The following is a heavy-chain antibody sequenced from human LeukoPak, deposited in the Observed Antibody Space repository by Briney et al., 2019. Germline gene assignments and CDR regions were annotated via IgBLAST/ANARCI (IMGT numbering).Heavy chain of an antibody. Sequence: GGSLRLSCAASGFTFSNYAMSWVRQAPGKGLEWVSAISGSASSTYHADSVKGRFTISRDNSKNTLYLQMNSLRADDTAVYYCAKGRSGSYLFFDYWGQGTLVTVSS. D-gene: IGHD1-26*01. CDR2: ISGSASST. CDR3: AKGRSGSYLFFDY. V-gene: IGHV3-23*01. CDR1: GFTFSNYA. J-gene: IGHJ4*02.